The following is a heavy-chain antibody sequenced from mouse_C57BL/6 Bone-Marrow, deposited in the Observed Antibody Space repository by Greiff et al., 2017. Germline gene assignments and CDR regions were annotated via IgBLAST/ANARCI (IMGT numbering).Heavy chain of an antibody. D-gene: IGHD3-2*02. CDR2: IDPETCGT. CDR1: GYTFTDYE. V-gene: IGHV1-23*01. CDR3: AREGSGMAWFAY. J-gene: IGHJ3*01. Sequence: QVQLQQSGAELVRPGASVKLSCKASGYTFTDYEMHCVKQTPVHGLEWIGAIDPETCGTASNQKFKGKAPLTVDKSSTTAYMQLSSLTSEDSAVYYCAREGSGMAWFAYCGQGTLVTVSA.